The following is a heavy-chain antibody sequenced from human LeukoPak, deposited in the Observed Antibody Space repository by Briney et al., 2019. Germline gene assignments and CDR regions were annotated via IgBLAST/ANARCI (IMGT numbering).Heavy chain of an antibody. D-gene: IGHD5/OR15-5a*01. CDR3: ARMPVGYSVEEAMDV. J-gene: IGHJ6*02. CDR2: LYSSGST. V-gene: IGHV4-59*01. CDR1: CGSLCSFH. Sequence: PSEALSLTWIVSCGSLCSFHGSWIGQPAGKGLGGVGNLYSSGSTNYNPSLNSRVTISVDSSKHQISLKLSSVTAADTAVYYCARMPVGYSVEEAMDVWGQGTTVTVSS.